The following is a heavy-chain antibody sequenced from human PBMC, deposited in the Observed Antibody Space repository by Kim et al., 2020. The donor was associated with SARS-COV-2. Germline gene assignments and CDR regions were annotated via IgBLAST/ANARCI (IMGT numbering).Heavy chain of an antibody. CDR2: MNTNTGNP. J-gene: IGHJ4*02. D-gene: IGHD3-10*01. CDR1: GYTFSSYT. Sequence: ASVKVSCKASGYTFSSYTVNWVRQAPGQGLEWMGWMNTNTGNPTFAQGFTGRFVFSLDTSVSTAYLQIKSLKAEDTAVYYCAREIMVRGVPLFDYWGQGTLVTVSS. V-gene: IGHV7-4-1*02. CDR3: AREIMVRGVPLFDY.